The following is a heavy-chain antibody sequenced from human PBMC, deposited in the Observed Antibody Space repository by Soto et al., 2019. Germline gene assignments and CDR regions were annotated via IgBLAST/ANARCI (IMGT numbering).Heavy chain of an antibody. D-gene: IGHD2-2*01. CDR3: AKGRYEDCISTSCYGAMDV. CDR2: IYYSGST. V-gene: IGHV4-31*03. J-gene: IGHJ6*01. Sequence: QVQLQESGPGLVKPSQTLSLTCTVSSGYISSGDSYWSWIRQHPGQGLEWIGHIYYSGSTYYNPSLKSRVTISVATSKNQVSLRLNSVTAADTAVYFWAKGRYEDCISTSCYGAMDVWGKGTKVTVSS. CDR1: SGYISSGDSY.